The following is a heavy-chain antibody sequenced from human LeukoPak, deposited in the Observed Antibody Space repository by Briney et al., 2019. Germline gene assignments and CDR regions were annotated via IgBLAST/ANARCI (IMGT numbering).Heavy chain of an antibody. CDR3: AREKVAAALDP. CDR1: GFTFSSYW. V-gene: IGHV3-7*01. CDR2: IKQDGSEK. J-gene: IGHJ5*02. Sequence: PGGSLRLSCAASGFTFSSYWMSWVRQAPGKGLEWVANIKQDGSEKYYVDSVKGRFTISRDNAKNSLYLQMNSLRVDDTAVYSCAREKVAAALDPWGQGTLVTVSS. D-gene: IGHD6-13*01.